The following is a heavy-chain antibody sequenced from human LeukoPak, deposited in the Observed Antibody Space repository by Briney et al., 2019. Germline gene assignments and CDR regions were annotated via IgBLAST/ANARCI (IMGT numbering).Heavy chain of an antibody. V-gene: IGHV3-23*01. D-gene: IGHD5-12*01. CDR2: ISGSGGST. Sequence: GSLRLSCAASGFTFSSYAMSWVRQAPGKGLEWVSAISGSGGSTYYADSVKGRFTISRDNSMNTLYLQMNSLRAEDTAVYYCAKDPERGYSGYGYGGYDYWGQGTLVTVSS. J-gene: IGHJ4*02. CDR3: AKDPERGYSGYGYGGYDY. CDR1: GFTFSSYA.